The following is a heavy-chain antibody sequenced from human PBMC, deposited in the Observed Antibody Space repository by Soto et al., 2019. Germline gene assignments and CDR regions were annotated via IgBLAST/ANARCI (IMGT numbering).Heavy chain of an antibody. CDR2: IKPDGSEK. CDR3: AAHPQQTVADAWFDP. D-gene: IGHD6-19*01. J-gene: IGHJ5*02. V-gene: IGHV3-7*03. CDR1: GITFSTYW. Sequence: EVKFVESGGGLVQPGGSLTLSCVTSGITFSTYWMSWVRQAPGKGLEWVANIKPDGSEKYYVDSLKGRFTISRDNAENSLYLQLISLRAEDTAVYNCAAHPQQTVADAWFDPWGQGTLVTVSS.